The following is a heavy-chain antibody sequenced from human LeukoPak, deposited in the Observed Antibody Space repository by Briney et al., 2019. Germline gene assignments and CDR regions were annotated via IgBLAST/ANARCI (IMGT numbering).Heavy chain of an antibody. CDR1: GFTFSDYY. V-gene: IGHV3-11*01. Sequence: GGSLRLSCAASGFTFSDYYMSWIRQAPGKGLEWVSYISSSGSTIYYADSVKGRFTISRDNAKNSLYLQMNSLRAEDTAVYYCARVRDWGSVNNFDYWGQGTLVTVSS. CDR2: ISSSGSTI. J-gene: IGHJ4*02. D-gene: IGHD7-27*01. CDR3: ARVRDWGSVNNFDY.